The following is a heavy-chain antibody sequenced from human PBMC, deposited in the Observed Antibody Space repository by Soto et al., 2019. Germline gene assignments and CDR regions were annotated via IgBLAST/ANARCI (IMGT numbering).Heavy chain of an antibody. J-gene: IGHJ4*02. D-gene: IGHD6-13*01. CDR3: ARDIMGIAAVESY. V-gene: IGHV3-21*01. Sequence: PGGSLRLSCAASGFTFSSYSMNWVRQAPGKGLEWVSSISSSSSYIYYADSVKGRFTISRDNAKNSLYLQMNSLRAEDTAVYYCARDIMGIAAVESYWGQGTLVTVSS. CDR2: ISSSSSYI. CDR1: GFTFSSYS.